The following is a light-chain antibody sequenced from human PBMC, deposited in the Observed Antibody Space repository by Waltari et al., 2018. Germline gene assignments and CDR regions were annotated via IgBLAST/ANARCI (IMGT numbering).Light chain of an antibody. J-gene: IGKJ4*01. CDR1: QSVGSY. V-gene: IGKV3-11*01. CDR2: DVS. CDR3: QQRSKWPLT. Sequence: EIVLTQSPATLSLSPGERATLSCRASQSVGSYLAWYQQKLGQAPRVLIYDVSNRATGIPARFSGSGSGTDFTLSISSLEPEDFAVYYCQQRSKWPLTFGRGTKVEIK.